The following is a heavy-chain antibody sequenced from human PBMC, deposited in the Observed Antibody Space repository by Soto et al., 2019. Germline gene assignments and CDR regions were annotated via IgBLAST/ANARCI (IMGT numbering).Heavy chain of an antibody. V-gene: IGHV3-30-3*02. D-gene: IGHD3-9*01. Sequence: QVQLVESGGGVVQPGRSLRLSCAASGFTFSSYAMYWVRQAPGKGLEWVAVISYDGSNKYYADSVKGRFTISRDNSKNTLYLQMNSLRAEDTAVYYCVKGFTIYYYYVDYWGQGNLVTVSS. J-gene: IGHJ4*02. CDR1: GFTFSSYA. CDR3: VKGFTIYYYYVDY. CDR2: ISYDGSNK.